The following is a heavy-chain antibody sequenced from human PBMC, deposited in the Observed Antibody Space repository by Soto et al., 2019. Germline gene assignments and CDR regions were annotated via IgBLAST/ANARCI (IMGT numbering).Heavy chain of an antibody. CDR3: TRVGKFDY. CDR2: IRSEANGGTT. Sequence: PGWSLRLACTCSGFTFADYTMSWVRQAPGKGLEWVGLIRSEANGGTTHYAASVHGGFIISRDDSRGIAFLQMNNLKSEDTAVYYCTRVGKFDYWGQGTLVPVSS. D-gene: IGHD1-26*01. CDR1: GFTFADYT. V-gene: IGHV3-49*04. J-gene: IGHJ4*02.